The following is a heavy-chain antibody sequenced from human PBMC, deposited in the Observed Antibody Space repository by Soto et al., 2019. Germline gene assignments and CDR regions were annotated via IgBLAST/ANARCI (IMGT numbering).Heavy chain of an antibody. V-gene: IGHV3-30-3*01. CDR2: ISYDGSNK. D-gene: IGHD3-9*01. CDR1: GFTFSSYA. CDR3: ARGALTGYSHYYYYYGMDV. Sequence: QVQLVESGGGVVQPGRSLRLSCAASGFTFSSYAMHWVSQAPGKGLEWVAVISYDGSNKYYADSVKGRFTISRDNSKNTLYLKMNSMRAEDTAVYYCARGALTGYSHYYYYYGMDVWGQGTTVTVSS. J-gene: IGHJ6*02.